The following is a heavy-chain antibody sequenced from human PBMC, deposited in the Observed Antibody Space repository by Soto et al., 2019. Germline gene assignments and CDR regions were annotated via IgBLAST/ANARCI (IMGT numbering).Heavy chain of an antibody. Sequence: PSETLSLTCTVSGGSIISGDYYWSLIRQPPGKGLGWIGYIYYSGSTYYNPSLKSRVTISVDTSKNQFSLKLSSVTAADTAVYYCATSYGNAWYTYWGQGTQVTVSS. J-gene: IGHJ4*02. CDR3: ATSYGNAWYTY. V-gene: IGHV4-30-4*01. D-gene: IGHD6-13*01. CDR2: IYYSGST. CDR1: GGSIISGDYY.